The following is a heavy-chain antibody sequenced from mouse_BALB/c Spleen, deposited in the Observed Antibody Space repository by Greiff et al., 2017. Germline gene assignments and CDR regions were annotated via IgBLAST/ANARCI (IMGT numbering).Heavy chain of an antibody. CDR3: ARGENYGAY. Sequence: VQLQQSGPELVKPGASVKMSCKASGYTFTDYVISWVKQRPGQGLEWIGEIYPGSGGTYYNEKFKGKATLTADKSSNTAYMQLSSLTSEDSAVYFCARGENYGAYWGQGTLVTVSA. CDR2: IYPGSGGT. D-gene: IGHD1-1*01. V-gene: IGHV1-77*01. J-gene: IGHJ3*01. CDR1: GYTFTDYV.